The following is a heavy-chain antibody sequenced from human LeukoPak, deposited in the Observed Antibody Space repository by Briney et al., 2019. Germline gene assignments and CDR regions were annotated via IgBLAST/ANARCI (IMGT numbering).Heavy chain of an antibody. V-gene: IGHV4-39*01. CDR3: AFNPMTTVTSHYFDY. CDR1: GGSISTSNSY. Sequence: SETLSLTCTVSGGSISTSNSYWGWIRQPPGKGLEWIGSIYYSGSTYYNPSLKSRVTISIDTSKNQFSLKLSSVTAADTAVYYCAFNPMTTVTSHYFDYWGQGTLVTVSS. CDR2: IYYSGST. D-gene: IGHD4-17*01. J-gene: IGHJ4*02.